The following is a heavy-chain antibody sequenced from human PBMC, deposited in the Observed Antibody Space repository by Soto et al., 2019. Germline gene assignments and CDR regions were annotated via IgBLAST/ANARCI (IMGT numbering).Heavy chain of an antibody. J-gene: IGHJ4*02. D-gene: IGHD4-4*01. V-gene: IGHV1-69*13. Sequence: GASVKVSCKASGGTFSSYAISWVRQAPGQGLEWMGGIIPIFGTADYAQKFQGRVTITAHESTSAAYMELSSLRSEDTAVYYCARDGGVYDHSPFDYWGQGTLVTVSS. CDR3: ARDGGVYDHSPFDY. CDR1: GGTFSSYA. CDR2: IIPIFGTA.